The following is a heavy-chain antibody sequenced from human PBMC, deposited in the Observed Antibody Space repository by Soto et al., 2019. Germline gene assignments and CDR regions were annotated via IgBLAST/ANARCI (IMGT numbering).Heavy chain of an antibody. CDR2: INHSGST. D-gene: IGHD3-9*01. CDR3: ARGRSYYDILTGYYRRWFDP. J-gene: IGHJ5*02. CDR1: GGSFSGYY. V-gene: IGHV4-34*01. Sequence: SETLSLTCAVYGGSFSGYYWSWIRQPPGKGMEWHGEINHSGSTNYNPSLKSRVTISVDTSKHQFSLKLSSVTAADTAVYYCARGRSYYDILTGYYRRWFDPWGQGTLVTVSS.